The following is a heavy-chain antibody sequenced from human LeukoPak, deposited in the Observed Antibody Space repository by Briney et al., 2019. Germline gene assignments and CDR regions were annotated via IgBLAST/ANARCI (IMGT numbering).Heavy chain of an antibody. D-gene: IGHD2-8*01. CDR3: ARVGVQGPFDY. V-gene: IGHV4-59*01. Sequence: PSETLSLTCTVSGGSISSYYWSWIRQPPGKGLEWIGYNYYSGSTNYNPSLKSRVTISVDTSKNQFSLKLSSVTAADTAVYYCARVGVQGPFDYWGQGTLVTVSS. J-gene: IGHJ4*02. CDR2: NYYSGST. CDR1: GGSISSYY.